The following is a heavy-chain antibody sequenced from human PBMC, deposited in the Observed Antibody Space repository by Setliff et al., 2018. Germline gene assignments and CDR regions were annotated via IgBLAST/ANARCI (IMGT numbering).Heavy chain of an antibody. CDR3: ARGGCSATSCLDY. CDR1: GFTVGDYA. J-gene: IGHJ4*02. CDR2: IGWVPTTI. D-gene: IGHD2-2*01. V-gene: IGHV3-9*01. Sequence: PGGSLRLSCEASGFTVGDYAMHWVRQAPGRGLEWVAAIGWVPTTIGYADSVKGRFTVSRDNAKNSLYLQMDSLRAEDSAVYYCARGGCSATSCLDYWGQGILVTVSS.